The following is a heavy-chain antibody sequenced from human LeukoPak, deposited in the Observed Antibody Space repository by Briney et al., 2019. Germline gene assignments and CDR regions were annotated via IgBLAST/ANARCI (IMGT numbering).Heavy chain of an antibody. CDR2: IYTSGST. CDR1: GDSISSYY. D-gene: IGHD3-9*01. Sequence: SETLSLTRTVSGDSISSYYWTWIRLPPGKGLEWIGYIYTSGSTNSNPSLKSRVTISVDTSKNQISLKLSSVTAADTAIYYCARRGRHYDILSGYYYGHYFDSWGQGTLVTVSS. V-gene: IGHV4-4*09. CDR3: ARRGRHYDILSGYYYGHYFDS. J-gene: IGHJ4*02.